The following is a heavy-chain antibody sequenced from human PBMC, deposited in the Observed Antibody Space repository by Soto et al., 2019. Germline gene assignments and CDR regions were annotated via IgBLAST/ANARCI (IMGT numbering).Heavy chain of an antibody. Sequence: QVQLQESGPGLVKPSQTLSLTCTVSGGSISSGGYYWSWIRQHPGKGLEWIGYSYYSGSTYYNPSLKSRVTISVDTSKNQFSLKLSSVTAADTAVYYCARWGLSSSWYYFDYWGQGTLVTVSS. D-gene: IGHD6-13*01. CDR2: SYYSGST. CDR3: ARWGLSSSWYYFDY. V-gene: IGHV4-31*03. CDR1: GGSISSGGYY. J-gene: IGHJ4*02.